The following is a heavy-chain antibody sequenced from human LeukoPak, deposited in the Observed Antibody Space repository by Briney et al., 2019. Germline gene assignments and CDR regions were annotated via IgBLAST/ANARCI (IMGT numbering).Heavy chain of an antibody. CDR3: ARQTGSGLFTLP. Sequence: SETLSLTCTVSGVSISSSNSYWGWIRQPPGKGLEWIGSIYYTGNTYYNASLKSRVTISIGTSKNQISLRLTSVTATDTAMYYCARQTGSGLFTLPGGQGTLVTVSS. V-gene: IGHV4-39*01. D-gene: IGHD3/OR15-3a*01. CDR1: GVSISSSNSY. J-gene: IGHJ4*02. CDR2: IYYTGNT.